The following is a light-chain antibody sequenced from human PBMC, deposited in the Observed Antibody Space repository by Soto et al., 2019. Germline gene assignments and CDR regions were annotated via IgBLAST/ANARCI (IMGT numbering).Light chain of an antibody. Sequence: QSVLTQSPSASASLGASVNFTCTLSSGHSSYGIAWHQQQPEKGPRYLMMVNSDGSHRKGDGIPDRFSGSSSGAERYLTISSLQSEDEADYYCQTWGTGIAVFGGGTQLTVL. CDR3: QTWGTGIAV. J-gene: IGLJ2*01. V-gene: IGLV4-69*01. CDR1: SGHSSYG. CDR2: VNSDGSH.